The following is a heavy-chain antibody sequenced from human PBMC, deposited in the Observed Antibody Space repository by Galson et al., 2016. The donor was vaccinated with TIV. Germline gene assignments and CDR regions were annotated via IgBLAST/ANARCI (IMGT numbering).Heavy chain of an antibody. CDR3: ARNNWNYEGAFDI. CDR1: VFTFSSYW. CDR2: IKQDGSEK. Sequence: SLRLSCAASVFTFSSYWLSWVRQAPGKGLEWVANIKQDGSEKHYVDSVKGRFTISRDNAKNSLYLQMNSLRAEDTAVYYCARNNWNYEGAFDIWGQGTMVTVSS. D-gene: IGHD1-7*01. J-gene: IGHJ3*02. V-gene: IGHV3-7*01.